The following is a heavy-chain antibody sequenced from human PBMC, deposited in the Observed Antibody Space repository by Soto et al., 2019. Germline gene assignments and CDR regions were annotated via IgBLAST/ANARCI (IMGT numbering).Heavy chain of an antibody. CDR1: GFTFSSYA. J-gene: IGHJ6*04. Sequence: QVQLVESGGGVVQPGRSLRLSCAASGFTFSSYAMHWVRQAPGKGLEWVAVISYDGINKYYADSVKGRFTISRDNSKNSLYLEMNGLRAEDTFVDYCAREGTSSWYVGLSSHCYCMDVWGEGNTVTVSA. V-gene: IGHV3-30-3*01. CDR2: ISYDGINK. CDR3: AREGTSSWYVGLSSHCYCMDV. D-gene: IGHD6-13*01.